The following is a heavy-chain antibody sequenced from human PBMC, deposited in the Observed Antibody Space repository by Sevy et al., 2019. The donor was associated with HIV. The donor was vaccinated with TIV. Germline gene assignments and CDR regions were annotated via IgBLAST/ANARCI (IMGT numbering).Heavy chain of an antibody. CDR3: ARAATYYYDSSGHTGGAFDY. CDR1: GFTFSSYA. V-gene: IGHV3-30*04. Sequence: GGSLRLSCAASGFTFSSYAMHWVRQAPGKGLEWVAVISYDGSNKYYADSVKCRFTISRDNSKNTRYLQMKSLRAEDTAVYYCARAATYYYDSSGHTGGAFDYWGQGSLVTVSS. J-gene: IGHJ4*02. D-gene: IGHD3-22*01. CDR2: ISYDGSNK.